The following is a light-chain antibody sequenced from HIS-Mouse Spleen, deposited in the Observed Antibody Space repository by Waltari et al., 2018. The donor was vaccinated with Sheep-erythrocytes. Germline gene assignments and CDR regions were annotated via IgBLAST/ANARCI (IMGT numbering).Light chain of an antibody. CDR3: SSYTSSSTSWV. J-gene: IGLJ3*02. Sequence: QSALTQPASVSGSPGQSITISCTGTSSDVGGSNYFSWYQQHPGKAPKLMIYDVSNRPSGVSNRFSGSKSGNTASLTISGLQAEDEADYYCSSYTSSSTSWVFGGGTKLTVL. V-gene: IGLV2-14*03. CDR2: DVS. CDR1: SSDVGGSNY.